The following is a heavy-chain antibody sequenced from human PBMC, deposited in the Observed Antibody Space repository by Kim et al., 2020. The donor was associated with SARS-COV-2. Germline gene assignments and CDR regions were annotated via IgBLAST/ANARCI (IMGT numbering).Heavy chain of an antibody. J-gene: IGHJ6*02. Sequence: GGSLRLSCAASGFTFSSYEMNWVRQAPGKGLEWVSYISSSGSTIYYADSVKGRFTISRDNAKNSLYLQMNSLRAEDTVVYYCARDPYSSSYNYYGMDVWCQGTTVTVSS. CDR1: GFTFSSYE. CDR2: ISSSGSTI. CDR3: ARDPYSSSYNYYGMDV. V-gene: IGHV3-48*03. D-gene: IGHD6-13*01.